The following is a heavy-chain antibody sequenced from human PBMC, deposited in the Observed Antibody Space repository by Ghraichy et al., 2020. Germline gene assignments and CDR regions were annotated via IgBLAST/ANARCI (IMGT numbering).Heavy chain of an antibody. J-gene: IGHJ4*02. Sequence: SRTLSLTCAVSGGSINSNDWWSWVRQPPGKGLEWIAVIYQSGRTNYNPSLQSRVTISVDKSKNQFSLKLSSVTAADTAVYYCARVEQITAGFDYWGQGILVTVSS. CDR2: IYQSGRT. V-gene: IGHV4-4*02. D-gene: IGHD1-20*01. CDR1: GGSINSNDW. CDR3: ARVEQITAGFDY.